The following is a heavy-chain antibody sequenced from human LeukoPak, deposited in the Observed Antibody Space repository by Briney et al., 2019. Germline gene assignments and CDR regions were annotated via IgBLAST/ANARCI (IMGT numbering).Heavy chain of an antibody. V-gene: IGHV3-30*02. CDR2: IRYDGSNK. Sequence: GGSLRLSCAASGFTLSSYGMHWVRQAPGKGLEWVAFIRYDGSNKYYADSVKGRFTISGDNSKNTLYLQMNSLRAEDTAVYYCAKSVAGPPYYYYYYMDVWGKGTTVTVSS. D-gene: IGHD6-19*01. CDR1: GFTLSSYG. J-gene: IGHJ6*03. CDR3: AKSVAGPPYYYYYYMDV.